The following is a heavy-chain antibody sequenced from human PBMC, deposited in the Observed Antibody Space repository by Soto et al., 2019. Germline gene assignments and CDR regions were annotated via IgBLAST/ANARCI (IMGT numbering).Heavy chain of an antibody. CDR3: AKGDGRIIARHFDY. Sequence: PGGSLRLSCAASGFTFSDYAMTWVRQAPGKGLEWVSSIASGGGSPYYADSVKGRFTISRNNSRNTLYLRMDSLRAEDTAVYYCAKGDGRIIARHFDYWGQGTLVTVYS. V-gene: IGHV3-23*01. J-gene: IGHJ4*02. D-gene: IGHD1-20*01. CDR1: GFTFSDYA. CDR2: IASGGGSP.